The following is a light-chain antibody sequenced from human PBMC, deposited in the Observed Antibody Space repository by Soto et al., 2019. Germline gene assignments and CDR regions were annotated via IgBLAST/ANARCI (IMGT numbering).Light chain of an antibody. CDR3: LQASSFPLT. CDR2: TAS. CDR1: QGISTW. V-gene: IGKV1-12*01. J-gene: IGKJ4*01. Sequence: DIQMTQSPSSVSASVGDRVTITCRASQGISTWLAWYQQKPGKAPKLLIYTASSLQSGVPSRFSGGGSGTDFNLTISSLQPEDSGPYVCLQASSFPLTFGGGTKVEIK.